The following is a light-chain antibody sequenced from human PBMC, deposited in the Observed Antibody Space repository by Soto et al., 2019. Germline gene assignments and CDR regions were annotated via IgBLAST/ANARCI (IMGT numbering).Light chain of an antibody. J-gene: IGKJ5*01. CDR2: ASS. V-gene: IGKV1-9*01. CDR1: QGISSY. Sequence: DIQLTQSPSFLSASVGDRVTITCRASQGISSYLAWYQQTPGKAPKLLIYASSTLQSGVPSRFSGSGSGTEFTLTISNLQPEDFATYFCQQLNTLPITFGQGTRL. CDR3: QQLNTLPIT.